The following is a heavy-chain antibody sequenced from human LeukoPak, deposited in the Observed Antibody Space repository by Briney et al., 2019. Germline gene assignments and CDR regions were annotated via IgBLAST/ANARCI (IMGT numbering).Heavy chain of an antibody. V-gene: IGHV1-2*02. CDR2: INPKSGDP. J-gene: IGHJ4*02. D-gene: IGHD4-11*01. CDR1: GYRFTGYY. Sequence: ASVKVSCKASGYRFTGYYMHWVRQAPGQGLEWMGWINPKSGDPIYVQKFQGRVTLTRDTSIDTVYLELSSLKSDDTAVYYCARDPGHDTSNYGGLDFWGQGTLVTVSS. CDR3: ARDPGHDTSNYGGLDF.